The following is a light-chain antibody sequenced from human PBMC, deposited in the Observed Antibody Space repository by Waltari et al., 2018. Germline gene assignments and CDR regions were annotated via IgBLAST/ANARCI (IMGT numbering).Light chain of an antibody. V-gene: IGKV3-20*01. J-gene: IGKJ1*01. CDR3: HQYSTTPWT. CDR2: GAS. CDR1: QSFSSSY. Sequence: EIVLTQSPGTLSLSPGERATLSCRASQSFSSSYLAWYQQKPGQAPRLLIYGASSRATGIPDRFSGSGSGTDFTLTLPRLEPEDVAVYYCHQYSTTPWTFGQGTKVEI.